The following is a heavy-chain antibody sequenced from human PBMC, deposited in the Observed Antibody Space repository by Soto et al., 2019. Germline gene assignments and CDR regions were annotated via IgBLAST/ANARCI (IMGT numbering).Heavy chain of an antibody. CDR2: MNPNSGNT. D-gene: IGHD2-15*01. J-gene: IGHJ4*02. Sequence: GASVKVSCKASGYTFASYDINWVRQAPGQGLEWMGWMNPNSGNTGYAQTFRGRVTMTRDNSITTAYMELSSLTSEDTAVYYCAREDRSNVLEYWGQGTPVTVSS. CDR3: AREDRSNVLEY. V-gene: IGHV1-8*01. CDR1: GYTFASYD.